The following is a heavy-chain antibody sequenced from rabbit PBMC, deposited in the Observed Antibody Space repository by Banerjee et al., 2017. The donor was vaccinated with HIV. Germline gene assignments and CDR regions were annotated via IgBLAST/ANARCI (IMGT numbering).Heavy chain of an antibody. J-gene: IGHJ3*01. Sequence: QEQLEESGGDLVQPEGSLTLTCTASGFSFSSSYWICWVRQAPGKGLEWIACIATGSSGNTHYASWAKGRFTISKTSSTTVTLQMTSLTAADTATYFCARANYGHGYVDLWGQGTLVTVS. CDR2: IATGSSGNT. CDR3: ARANYGHGYVDL. D-gene: IGHD3-1*01. V-gene: IGHV1S45*01. CDR1: GFSFSSSYW.